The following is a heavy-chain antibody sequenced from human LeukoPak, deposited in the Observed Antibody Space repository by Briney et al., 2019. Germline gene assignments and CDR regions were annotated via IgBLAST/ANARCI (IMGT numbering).Heavy chain of an antibody. J-gene: IGHJ5*02. CDR1: GDSFSDFY. Sequence: SETLSLTCAVYGDSFSDFYWSWIRQPPGKGLEWIGEINRGGSTSYNPSLKSRVTISLDTSVNQFFLRLSPVTAADAGVYYCAGERASNNYNNWFDPWGQGTLVTVSS. CDR2: INRGGST. D-gene: IGHD4-11*01. CDR3: AGERASNNYNNWFDP. V-gene: IGHV4-34*01.